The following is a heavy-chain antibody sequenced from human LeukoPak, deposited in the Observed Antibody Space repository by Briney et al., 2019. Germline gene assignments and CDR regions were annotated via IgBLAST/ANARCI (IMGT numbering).Heavy chain of an antibody. V-gene: IGHV4-4*07. D-gene: IGHD4-17*01. CDR3: ARLRWHDYGDYSVYYFDY. CDR1: GGSISSYY. Sequence: SETLSLTCTVSGGSISSYYWSWIRQPAGKGLEWIGRIYTSGSTNYNPSLKSRVTMSVDTSKNQFSLKLSSVTAADTAVYYCARLRWHDYGDYSVYYFDYWGQGTLVTVSS. J-gene: IGHJ4*02. CDR2: IYTSGST.